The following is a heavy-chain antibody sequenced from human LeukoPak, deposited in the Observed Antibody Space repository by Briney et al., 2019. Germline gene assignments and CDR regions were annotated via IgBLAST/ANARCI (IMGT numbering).Heavy chain of an antibody. CDR2: INHSGST. Sequence: PSETLSLTCAVYGGSFSGYYWSWLRQPPGKGLEWIGEINHSGSTNYNPSLKSRVTISVDTPKTQFSRKLSSVTAADTAVYYCARARGYCSSTSCQIDYWGQGTLVTVSS. CDR1: GGSFSGYY. D-gene: IGHD2-2*01. V-gene: IGHV4-34*01. J-gene: IGHJ4*02. CDR3: ARARGYCSSTSCQIDY.